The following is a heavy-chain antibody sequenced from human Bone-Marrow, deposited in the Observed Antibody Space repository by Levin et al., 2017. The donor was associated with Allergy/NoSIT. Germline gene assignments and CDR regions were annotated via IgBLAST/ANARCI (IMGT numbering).Heavy chain of an antibody. Sequence: ASVKVSCKASGGTFSSYPISWVRQAPGQGLEWMGAVIPIFGTPNYAQKFQGRVTITADKSTSTAYMELTSLRSEDTAVYYCARVAQEYCSGGSCSGFDPWGQGTLVTVSS. CDR1: GGTFSSYP. V-gene: IGHV1-69*06. CDR3: ARVAQEYCSGGSCSGFDP. D-gene: IGHD2-15*01. CDR2: VIPIFGTP. J-gene: IGHJ5*02.